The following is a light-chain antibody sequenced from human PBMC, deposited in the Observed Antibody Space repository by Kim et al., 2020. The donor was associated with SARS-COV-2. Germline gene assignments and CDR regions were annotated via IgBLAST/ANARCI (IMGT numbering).Light chain of an antibody. CDR3: CSYAGSSTSRV. CDR1: SSDVGSYNL. CDR2: EGS. Sequence: QSITISCTGTSSDVGSYNLVSWYQQHPGKAPKIMIYEGSKRPSGVSNRFSGSKSGNTASLTISGLQAEDEADYYCCSYAGSSTSRVFGGGTQLTVL. J-gene: IGLJ3*02. V-gene: IGLV2-23*01.